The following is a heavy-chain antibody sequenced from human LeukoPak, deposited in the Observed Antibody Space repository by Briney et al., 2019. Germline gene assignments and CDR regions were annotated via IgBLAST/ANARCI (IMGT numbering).Heavy chain of an antibody. D-gene: IGHD6-19*01. Sequence: PGRSLRLSCAASGFTVSSNYMSWVRQAPGKGLEWGSVIYSDGSTYYADYVKGRFTISRDNSKNTLYLQMNSLRAEDTAVYYCARDRGGWAFDYWGQGTLVTVSS. CDR1: GFTVSSNY. CDR2: IYSDGST. CDR3: ARDRGGWAFDY. V-gene: IGHV3-66*01. J-gene: IGHJ4*02.